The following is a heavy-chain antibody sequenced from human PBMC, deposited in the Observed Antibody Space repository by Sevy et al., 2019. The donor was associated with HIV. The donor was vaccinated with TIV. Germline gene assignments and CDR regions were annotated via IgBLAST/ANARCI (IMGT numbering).Heavy chain of an antibody. CDR3: ATPTAPHYYYGMDV. D-gene: IGHD4-17*01. V-gene: IGHV3-30*03. CDR1: GFTFSSYG. J-gene: IGHJ6*02. Sequence: GGSLRLSCAASGFTFSSYGMHWVRQAPGKGLEWVAVISYDGSNKYYADSVKGRLTISRDNSKNTLYLQMNSLRAEDTAVYYCATPTAPHYYYGMDVWGQGTTVTVSS. CDR2: ISYDGSNK.